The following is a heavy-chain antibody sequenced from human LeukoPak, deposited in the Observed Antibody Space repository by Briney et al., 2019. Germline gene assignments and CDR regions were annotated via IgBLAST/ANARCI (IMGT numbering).Heavy chain of an antibody. V-gene: IGHV4-4*07. Sequence: SETLSLTCTVSGGSIRSYYWNWIRQPASKRLEWIGRVYTIGTNYHPSLKSRVTMSEDTSKKQISLKLSSVTAADTAVYYCAGSMIRDNYYYYMDVWGKGSTVTVSS. CDR1: GGSIRSYY. CDR2: VYTIGT. CDR3: AGSMIRDNYYYYMDV. D-gene: IGHD3-10*01. J-gene: IGHJ6*03.